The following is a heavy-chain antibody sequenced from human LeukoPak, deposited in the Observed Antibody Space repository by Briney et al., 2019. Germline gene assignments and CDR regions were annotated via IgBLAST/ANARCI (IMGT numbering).Heavy chain of an antibody. J-gene: IGHJ3*02. D-gene: IGHD3-9*01. V-gene: IGHV5-10-1*01. CDR1: GYIFTSYW. CDR3: ARHENIFSTFDM. CDR2: IDTSDSYT. Sequence: GESLKISCKCPGYIFTSYWITWVRHMPGKGLEPMGRIDTSDSYTNYSPSFQRHVTISADKTISTAYLQWSSLKASDTAIYYCARHENIFSTFDMWGQGTMVTVSS.